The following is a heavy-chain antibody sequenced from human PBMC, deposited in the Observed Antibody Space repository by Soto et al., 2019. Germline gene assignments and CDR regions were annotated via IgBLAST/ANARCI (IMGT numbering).Heavy chain of an antibody. D-gene: IGHD3-22*01. J-gene: IGHJ3*02. V-gene: IGHV3-49*03. CDR3: TRDPTNYYDSSGYYFDAFDI. CDR1: GFTFGDYA. Sequence: GGSLRLSCTASGFTFGDYAMSWFRQAPGKGLEWVGFIRSKAYGGTTEYAASVKGRFTISRDDSKSIAYLQMNSLKTEDTAVYYCTRDPTNYYDSSGYYFDAFDIWGQGTMVTVSS. CDR2: IRSKAYGGTT.